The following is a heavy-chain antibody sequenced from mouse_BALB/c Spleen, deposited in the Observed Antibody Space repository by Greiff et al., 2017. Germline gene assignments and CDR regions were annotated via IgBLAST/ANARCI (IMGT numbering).Heavy chain of an antibody. CDR1: GFTFSSFG. J-gene: IGHJ2*01. V-gene: IGHV5-12-1*01. D-gene: IGHD4-1*01. Sequence: EVQGVESGGGLVQPGGSRKLSCAASGFTFSSFGMHWVRQAPEKGLEWVAYISSGGGSTYYPDTVKGRFTISRDNDKNTLYLQMSSLKSEDTAMYYCARLPNWDVDYWGQGTTLTVSS. CDR2: ISSGGGST. CDR3: ARLPNWDVDY.